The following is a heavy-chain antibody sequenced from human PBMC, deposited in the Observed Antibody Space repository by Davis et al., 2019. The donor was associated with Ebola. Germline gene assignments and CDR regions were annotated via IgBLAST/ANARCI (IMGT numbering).Heavy chain of an antibody. D-gene: IGHD2-15*01. CDR2: IHPDGGEK. V-gene: IGHV3-7*01. Sequence: GGSLRLSCPASGSKFRSYWMSWVRQAPGKGLEWVASIHPDGGEKQYADSLAGRFTISSDNAGNSLYLQMNNMRAEDTTVYYCANLRFCSDSSCYPPETTWNYHFYYMDVWGQGTTVAVSS. CDR3: ANLRFCSDSSCYPPETTWNYHFYYMDV. J-gene: IGHJ6*03. CDR1: GSKFRSYW.